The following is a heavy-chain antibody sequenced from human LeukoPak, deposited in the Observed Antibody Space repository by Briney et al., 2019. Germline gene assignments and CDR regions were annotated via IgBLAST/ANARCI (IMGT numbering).Heavy chain of an antibody. CDR2: IKQDGSEK. V-gene: IGHV3-7*01. CDR1: GFTFSSYW. J-gene: IGHJ3*02. CDR3: VKSAGKDGYRDVFDI. Sequence: GGSLRLSCAASGFTFSSYWMSWVRQAPGKGLEWVANIKQDGSEKYYVDSAKGRFTISRDNAKNSLYLQMNSLRAEDTAVYYCVKSAGKDGYRDVFDIWGQGTVVTVSS. D-gene: IGHD5-24*01.